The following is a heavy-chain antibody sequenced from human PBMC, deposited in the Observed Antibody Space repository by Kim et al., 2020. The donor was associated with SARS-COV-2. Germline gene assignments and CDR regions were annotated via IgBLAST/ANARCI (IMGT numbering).Heavy chain of an antibody. D-gene: IGHD6-13*01. V-gene: IGHV3-21*06. CDR2: ISGRSTII. CDR1: GFPFGTYS. CDR3: ASFSTSAAASSGH. Sequence: GGSLRLSCAASGFPFGTYSMNWVRQAPGEGLEWVSSISGRSTIIYYADSVRGRFTISRDNARNSLFLQMNSLRVDDTAVYYCASFSTSAAASSGHWGQGILVTVSS. J-gene: IGHJ4*02.